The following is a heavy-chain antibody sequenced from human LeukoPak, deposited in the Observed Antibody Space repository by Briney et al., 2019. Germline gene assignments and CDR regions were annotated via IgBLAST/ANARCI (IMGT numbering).Heavy chain of an antibody. CDR1: GFSLSTSGVG. D-gene: IGHD3-10*01. CDR2: IYWDDDK. V-gene: IGHV2-5*02. CDR3: FGSVRNGSGSLFDY. J-gene: IGHJ4*02. Sequence: SGPTLVNPTQTLTLTCTFSGFSLSTSGVGVGWIGQPPGKALEWLALIYWDDDKRYSPSLKSRLTITKDTSKNQVVLTMTNMDPVDTATYYCFGSVRNGSGSLFDYWGQGTLVTVSS.